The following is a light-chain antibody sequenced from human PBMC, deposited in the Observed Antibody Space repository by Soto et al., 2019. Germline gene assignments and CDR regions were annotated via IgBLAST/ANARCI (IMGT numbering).Light chain of an antibody. CDR2: DDS. V-gene: IGLV3-21*02. CDR1: NIGRKS. Sequence: SYELTQPPSVSVAPGQTATMTCGGDNIGRKSVHWYQQKPGQAPVLVVYDDSDRPLGIPERLSGSNSGNMATLTITRVEAGDEVEYYCQVWDSGSDPWVFGGGTKLTVL. J-gene: IGLJ3*02. CDR3: QVWDSGSDPWV.